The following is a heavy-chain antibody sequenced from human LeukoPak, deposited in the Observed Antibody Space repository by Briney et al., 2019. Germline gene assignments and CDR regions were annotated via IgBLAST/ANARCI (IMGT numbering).Heavy chain of an antibody. Sequence: GGSLRLSCVASAFSFSRYAMGWVRQAPGKGLEWVSGISAGGSGTYYADPVQSRFTISRDNSKHTLYLQMNSLRAEDTAQYFCAKSLLTTATGTGRAFDIWGQGTMVTVSS. J-gene: IGHJ3*02. CDR2: ISAGGSGT. D-gene: IGHD1-1*01. CDR1: AFSFSRYA. CDR3: AKSLLTTATGTGRAFDI. V-gene: IGHV3-23*01.